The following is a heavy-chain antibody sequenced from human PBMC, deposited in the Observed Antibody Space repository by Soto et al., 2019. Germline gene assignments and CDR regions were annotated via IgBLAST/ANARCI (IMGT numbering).Heavy chain of an antibody. CDR3: ARGLIAVAGRWVWYYYGMDV. D-gene: IGHD6-19*01. CDR2: INHSGST. J-gene: IGHJ6*02. V-gene: IGHV4-34*01. Sequence: PSETLSLTCAVYGGSFSGYYWSWIRQPPGKGLEWIGEINHSGSTNYNPSLKSRVTISVDTSKNQFSLKLSSVTAADTAVYYCARGLIAVAGRWVWYYYGMDVWGQGTTVTVSS. CDR1: GGSFSGYY.